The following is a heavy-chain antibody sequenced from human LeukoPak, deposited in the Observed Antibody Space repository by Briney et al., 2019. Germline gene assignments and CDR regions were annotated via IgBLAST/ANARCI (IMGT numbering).Heavy chain of an antibody. CDR2: ISSSGSTI. V-gene: IGHV3-48*03. CDR1: GYTFSSYE. Sequence: GGSLRLSCAASGYTFSSYEMNWVRQAPGKGLEWVSYISSSGSTIYYADSVKGRFTISRDNAKNSLYLQMNSLRAEDTAVYYCAAARPKLRLARHQHWGEGTLVTVSS. CDR3: AAARPKLRLARHQH. D-gene: IGHD6-6*01. J-gene: IGHJ1*01.